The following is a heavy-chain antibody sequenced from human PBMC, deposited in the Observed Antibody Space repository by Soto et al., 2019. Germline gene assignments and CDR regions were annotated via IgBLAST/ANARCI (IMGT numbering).Heavy chain of an antibody. CDR3: ARQMMTAIPEYFHH. V-gene: IGHV4-39*01. CDR2: IYYAGST. J-gene: IGHJ1*01. D-gene: IGHD2-21*02. Sequence: QLQLQESGPGLVKPSETLSLTCTVSGGSISSGGYYWGWIRQPPGKGLEWIGSIYYAGSTYYNPSLKSRVTISVDTSENQFSLKLRSMTAADTAMYYCARQMMTAIPEYFHHWGQGTLVTVSS. CDR1: GGSISSGGYY.